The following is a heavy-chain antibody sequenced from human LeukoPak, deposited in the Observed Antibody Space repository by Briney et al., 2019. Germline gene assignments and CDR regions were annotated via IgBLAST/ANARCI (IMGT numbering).Heavy chain of an antibody. CDR1: GGSISSHY. Sequence: PSETLSLTCPVSGGSISSHYWSWIRQPPGKGLGWIGYIYYSGSTNYNPSLKSRVTISVDTSKNQFSLKLSSVTAADTAVYYCARGQENGYNSEFDYWGQGTLVTVSS. J-gene: IGHJ4*02. V-gene: IGHV4-59*11. CDR2: IYYSGST. CDR3: ARGQENGYNSEFDY. D-gene: IGHD5-24*01.